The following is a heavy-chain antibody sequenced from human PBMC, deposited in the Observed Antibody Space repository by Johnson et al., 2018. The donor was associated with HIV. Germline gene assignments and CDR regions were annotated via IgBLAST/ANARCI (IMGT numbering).Heavy chain of an antibody. CDR1: GFTFSSYG. J-gene: IGHJ3*02. CDR2: ISYDGSNK. Sequence: QVLLVESGGGVVRPGGSLRLSCAASGFTFSSYGMHWVRQAPGKGLEWVAVISYDGSNKYYADSVKGRFTISRDNSKNTLYLQMNSLRAEDTAVYYCASKAAGTMHAFDIWGQGTMVTVSS. V-gene: IGHV3-30*03. CDR3: ASKAAGTMHAFDI. D-gene: IGHD6-13*01.